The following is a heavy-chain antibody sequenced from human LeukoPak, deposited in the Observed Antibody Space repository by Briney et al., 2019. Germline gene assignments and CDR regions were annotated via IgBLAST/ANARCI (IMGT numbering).Heavy chain of an antibody. J-gene: IGHJ4*02. Sequence: SETLSLTCTVPGGSISSHYWSWIRQPAGMGLEYIGRIHTNGITNYNPSLKSRVTMSGDTSKNQFSLKLSSVTAADTAVYYCARDLGCDYVYFDYWGQGSLVTVSS. CDR2: IHTNGIT. CDR1: GGSISSHY. CDR3: ARDLGCDYVYFDY. V-gene: IGHV4-4*07. D-gene: IGHD4-17*01.